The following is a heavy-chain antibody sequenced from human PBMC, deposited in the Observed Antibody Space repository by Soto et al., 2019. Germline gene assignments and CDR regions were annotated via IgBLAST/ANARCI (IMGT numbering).Heavy chain of an antibody. V-gene: IGHV4-39*01. CDR1: GGSISSSSYY. CDR3: ARHRGDYEYYFDY. CDR2: IYYSGST. D-gene: IGHD4-17*01. Sequence: QLQLQESGPGLVKPSETLSLTCTVSGGSISSSSYYWGWIRQPPGKGLEWIGSIYYSGSTYYNPSLKSRVTISVDTSKNQFSLKLSSVTAADTAVYYCARHRGDYEYYFDYWGQGTLVTVSS. J-gene: IGHJ4*02.